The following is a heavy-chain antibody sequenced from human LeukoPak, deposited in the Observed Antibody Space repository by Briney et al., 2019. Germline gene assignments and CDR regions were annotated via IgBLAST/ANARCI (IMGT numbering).Heavy chain of an antibody. CDR1: GYNFTGYH. CDR3: ARKGAEYSRSPLLNAWFDP. Sequence: GASVKVSCKTSGYNFTGYHIHRVRQAPGQGLEWMGWIHPGTGDTRYTRKFQGRVTMTRDTSINTAYLELSGLKSNDTAVYYCARKGAEYSRSPLLNAWFDPWGQGTLITVSS. V-gene: IGHV1-2*02. CDR2: IHPGTGDT. J-gene: IGHJ5*02. D-gene: IGHD6-6*01.